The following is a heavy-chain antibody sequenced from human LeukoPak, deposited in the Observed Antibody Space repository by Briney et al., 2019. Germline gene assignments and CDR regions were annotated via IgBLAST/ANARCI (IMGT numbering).Heavy chain of an antibody. CDR3: ARDRYVVVPAAVDWFDP. J-gene: IGHJ5*02. V-gene: IGHV1-69*13. D-gene: IGHD2-2*01. CDR1: GGTFSSYA. CDR2: IIPIFGTA. Sequence: SVKVSCKASGGTFSSYAISWVRQAPGQGLEWMGGIIPIFGTANYAQKFQGRVTITADESTSTAYMELSSLRSEDTVVYYCARDRYVVVPAAVDWFDPWGQGTLVTVSS.